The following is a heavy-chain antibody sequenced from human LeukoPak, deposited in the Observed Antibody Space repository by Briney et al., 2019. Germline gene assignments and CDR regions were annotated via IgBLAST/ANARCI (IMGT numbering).Heavy chain of an antibody. V-gene: IGHV3-23*01. CDR2: ISGSGGST. Sequence: GGSLRLSCAASGFTFSSYGMSWVRQAPGKGLEWVSAISGSGGSTYYADSVKGRFTISRDNSKNTLYLQMNSLRAEDTAVYYCAKVFIDLNDSSGWYRTFYYFDYWGQGTLVTVSS. CDR1: GFTFSSYG. J-gene: IGHJ4*02. CDR3: AKVFIDLNDSSGWYRTFYYFDY. D-gene: IGHD6-19*01.